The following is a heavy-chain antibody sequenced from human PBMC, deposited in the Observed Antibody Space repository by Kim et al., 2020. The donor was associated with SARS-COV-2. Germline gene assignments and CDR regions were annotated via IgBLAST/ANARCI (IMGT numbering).Heavy chain of an antibody. V-gene: IGHV3-74*03. CDR1: GFDFSTSS. Sequence: GGSLRLSCAASGFDFSTSSMHWVRQAPGKGLVWVSRISSDGGDTTYADSVKGRFTISRDNAKNTLYLQMNGLRTEDTAVYYCAKVGDYDSSGFYVFFRPWREGTGVSVP. J-gene: IGHJ5*02. CDR3: AKVGDYDSSGFYVFFRP. CDR2: ISSDGGDT. D-gene: IGHD3-22*01.